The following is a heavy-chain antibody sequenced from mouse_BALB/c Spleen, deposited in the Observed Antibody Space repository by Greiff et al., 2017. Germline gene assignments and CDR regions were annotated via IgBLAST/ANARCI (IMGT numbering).Heavy chain of an antibody. Sequence: EVKVEESGGGLVKPGGSLKLSCAASGFAFSSYDMSWVRQTPEKRLEWVAYISSGGGSTYYPDTVKGRFTISRDNAKNTLYLQMSSLKSEDTAMYYCARQNYDSYAMDYWGQGTSVTVSS. CDR2: ISSGGGST. CDR3: ARQNYDSYAMDY. J-gene: IGHJ4*01. D-gene: IGHD1-1*01. CDR1: GFAFSSYD. V-gene: IGHV5-12-1*01.